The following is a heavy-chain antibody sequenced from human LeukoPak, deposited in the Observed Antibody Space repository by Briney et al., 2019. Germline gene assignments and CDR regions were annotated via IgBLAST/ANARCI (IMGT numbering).Heavy chain of an antibody. D-gene: IGHD5-18*01. CDR2: INPSGGST. Sequence: GASVKVSCKASGYTFTSYYMHWVRQAPGQGLEWMGIINPSGGSTSYAQKFQGRVTMTRDTSTSTVYMELSSLRSEDTAVYYCASEDTAMAKLEYWGQGTLVTVSS. J-gene: IGHJ4*02. V-gene: IGHV1-46*01. CDR1: GYTFTSYY. CDR3: ASEDTAMAKLEY.